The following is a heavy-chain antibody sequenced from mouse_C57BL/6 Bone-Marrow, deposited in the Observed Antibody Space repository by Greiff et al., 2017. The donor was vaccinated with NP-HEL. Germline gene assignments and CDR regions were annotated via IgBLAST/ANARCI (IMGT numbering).Heavy chain of an antibody. CDR1: GYTFTGYW. Sequence: VQRVESGAELMKPGASVKLSCKATGYTFTGYWIEWVKQRPGHGLEWIGEILPGSGSPTYNEKFKGKATFTADTSSNTAYMQLSSLTTEDSAIYYCATRGRFADWGQGTLVTVSA. CDR3: ATRGRFAD. J-gene: IGHJ3*01. V-gene: IGHV1-9*01. CDR2: ILPGSGSP.